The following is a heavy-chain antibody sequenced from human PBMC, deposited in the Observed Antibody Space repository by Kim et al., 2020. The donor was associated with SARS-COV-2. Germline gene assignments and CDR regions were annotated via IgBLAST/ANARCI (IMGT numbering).Heavy chain of an antibody. J-gene: IGHJ5*02. V-gene: IGHV3-7*01. CDR1: GFIFSNYW. Sequence: GGSLRLSCEASGFIFSNYWMSWVRQDPGKGLEWVANIKQDGSEKNYVDSVKGRFTISRDNTKNSLDLQMNSLRVEDTAVYYCGRSGVQSWPRTWFDPWC. D-gene: IGHD1-1*01. CDR2: IKQDGSEK. CDR3: GRSGVQSWPRTWFDP.